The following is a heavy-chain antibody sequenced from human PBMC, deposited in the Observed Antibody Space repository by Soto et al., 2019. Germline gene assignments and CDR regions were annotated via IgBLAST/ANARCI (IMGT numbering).Heavy chain of an antibody. CDR2: IKSKTDGGST. CDR1: GFTFSNAW. V-gene: IGHV3-15*07. Sequence: EVQLVESGGGLVKPGGSLRLSCAASGFTFSNAWMNWVRQAPGKGLEWVGRIKSKTDGGSTDYAAPVKGRFTISRDDSRNTLYLHMNSLKTEDTAVYYCTKDRTAVAGRSYYYYGMDVWGQGTTVTVSS. J-gene: IGHJ6*02. D-gene: IGHD6-13*01. CDR3: TKDRTAVAGRSYYYYGMDV.